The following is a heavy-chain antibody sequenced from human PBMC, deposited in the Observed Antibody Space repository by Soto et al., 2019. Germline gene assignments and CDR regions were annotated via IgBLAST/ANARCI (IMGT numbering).Heavy chain of an antibody. Sequence: QVQLVQSGAEVKKPGSSVKVSCKASGGTFSSYTISWVRQAPGQGLEWMGRIIPILGIANYAQKFQGRVTITPDKATSTDYVELSSLRSEDTAVYYCAREMAAATPLGPADYWGKGTLVTVSS. V-gene: IGHV1-69*08. CDR3: AREMAAATPLGPADY. D-gene: IGHD2-15*01. CDR1: GGTFSSYT. J-gene: IGHJ4*02. CDR2: IIPILGIA.